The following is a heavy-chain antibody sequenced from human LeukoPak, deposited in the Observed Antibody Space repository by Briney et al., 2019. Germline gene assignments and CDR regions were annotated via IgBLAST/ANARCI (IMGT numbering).Heavy chain of an antibody. V-gene: IGHV5-51*01. J-gene: IGHJ4*02. CDR2: IWPSDSST. CDR1: GYSFTTYW. CDR3: ARSLGAAAGTSDY. D-gene: IGHD6-13*01. Sequence: GESLKISCKTSGYSFTTYWIGWVRQMPGKGLEWMGIIWPSDSSTRYSPSFQGQVTISADKSISTAYLQWSSLKASDTAMYYCARSLGAAAGTSDYWGQGTLVTVSS.